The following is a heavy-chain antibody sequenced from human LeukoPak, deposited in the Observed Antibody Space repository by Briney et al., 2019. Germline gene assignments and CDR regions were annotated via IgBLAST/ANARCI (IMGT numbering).Heavy chain of an antibody. CDR2: IYYSGST. V-gene: IGHV4-30-4*01. CDR1: GGSISSGDYY. Sequence: SETLSLTCTVSGGSISSGDYYWSWIRQPPGKGLERIGYIYYSGSTYYNPYLKSRVTISVDTSKNRFSLKLSSVTAADTAVYYCARGIAAAGDFDYWGQGTLVTVSS. CDR3: ARGIAAAGDFDY. J-gene: IGHJ4*02. D-gene: IGHD6-13*01.